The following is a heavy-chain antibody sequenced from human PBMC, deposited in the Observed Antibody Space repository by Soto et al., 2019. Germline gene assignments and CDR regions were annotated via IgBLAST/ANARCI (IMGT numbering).Heavy chain of an antibody. CDR3: AKDFHDFWSGYYTHMAQTDY. V-gene: IGHV3-30*18. CDR1: GFTFSSYG. Sequence: GGSLRLSCAASGFTFSSYGMHWVRQAPGKGLEWVAVISYDGSNKYYADSVKGRFTISRDNSKNTLYLQMNSLRAEDTAVYYCAKDFHDFWSGYYTHMAQTDYWGQGTLVTVSS. J-gene: IGHJ4*02. D-gene: IGHD3-3*01. CDR2: ISYDGSNK.